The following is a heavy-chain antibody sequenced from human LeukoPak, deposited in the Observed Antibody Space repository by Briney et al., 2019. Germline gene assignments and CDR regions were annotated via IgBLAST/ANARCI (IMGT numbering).Heavy chain of an antibody. Sequence: AETLSLTCTVSGGSISSYYWSWIRQPPGKGLEWIGYIYYSGSTSYNPSLKSRVTISVDTSKNQFSLKLSSVTAADTAVYYCARGYSGSYGRFDYWGQGTLVTVSS. J-gene: IGHJ4*02. V-gene: IGHV4-59*01. CDR1: GGSISSYY. CDR3: ARGYSGSYGRFDY. CDR2: IYYSGST. D-gene: IGHD1-26*01.